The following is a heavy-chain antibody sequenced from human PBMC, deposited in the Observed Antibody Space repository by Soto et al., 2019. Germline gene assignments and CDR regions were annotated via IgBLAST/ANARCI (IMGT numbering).Heavy chain of an antibody. CDR1: GFTLSGYS. D-gene: IGHD3-3*01. Sequence: GGSLRLSCAASGFTLSGYSMNWVRQSPGKGLEWVSSISSSSSYIYYADSVKGRFTISRDNAKNSLYLQMNSLRAEDTAVYYCAAYYDFWSGYLAYYYYGMDVWGQGTTVTVSS. V-gene: IGHV3-21*01. CDR3: AAYYDFWSGYLAYYYYGMDV. J-gene: IGHJ6*02. CDR2: ISSSSSYI.